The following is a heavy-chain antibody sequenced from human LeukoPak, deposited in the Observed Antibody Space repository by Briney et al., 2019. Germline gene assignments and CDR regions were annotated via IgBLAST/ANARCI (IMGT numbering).Heavy chain of an antibody. CDR3: ARDDSSVSGFAVDC. CDR1: GYTFTSYG. Sequence: APVKVSCKAAGYTFTSYGISWVRKAPGQGLEWMGWISAYNGNTNYAQKLQGKVTMTTDTSTSTTYMELRSLRSDDTAVYYCARDDSSVSGFAVDCWGQGTLVTVSS. CDR2: ISAYNGNT. J-gene: IGHJ4*02. V-gene: IGHV1-18*01. D-gene: IGHD6-19*01.